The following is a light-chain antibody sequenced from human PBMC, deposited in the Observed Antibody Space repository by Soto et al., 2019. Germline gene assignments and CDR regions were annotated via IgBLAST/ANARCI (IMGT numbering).Light chain of an antibody. CDR1: QGISSY. CDR3: QQYYSYPYT. J-gene: IGKJ2*01. CDR2: AAS. Sequence: AIRMTQSPSSLSASTGDRVTITCRASQGISSYLAWYQQKPGKAPKLLIYAASTLQSGVQSRFSGSGSGTDFTLTISCLHSEDFATYYCQQYYSYPYTFGQGTKLEIK. V-gene: IGKV1-8*01.